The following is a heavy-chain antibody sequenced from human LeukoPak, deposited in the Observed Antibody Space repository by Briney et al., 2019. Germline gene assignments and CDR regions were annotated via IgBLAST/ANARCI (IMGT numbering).Heavy chain of an antibody. Sequence: ASVKVSCKASGYTFTNYGIGWVRQAPGQGLEWMGWISAYNGNTQYAQKFQGRVTMTMDTSTSTAYMELRSLRSDDTAVYYCARAPPDSSDYSYVWFFDYWGQGTLVTVSS. V-gene: IGHV1-18*01. CDR2: ISAYNGNT. D-gene: IGHD3-22*01. J-gene: IGHJ4*02. CDR1: GYTFTNYG. CDR3: ARAPPDSSDYSYVWFFDY.